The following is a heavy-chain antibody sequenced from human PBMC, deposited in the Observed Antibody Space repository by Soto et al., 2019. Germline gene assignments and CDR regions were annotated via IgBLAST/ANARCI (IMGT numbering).Heavy chain of an antibody. CDR2: IWYDGSNK. J-gene: IGHJ2*01. CDR3: ARPQVLRSLRGAGWYFDL. CDR1: GFTFSSYG. V-gene: IGHV3-33*01. Sequence: QVQLVESGGGVVQPGRSLRLSCAASGFTFSSYGMHWVRQAPGKGLEWVAVIWYDGSNKYYADSVKGRFTISRDNSKNTLYLQMNSLRAEDTAVYYCARPQVLRSLRGAGWYFDLWGRGTLVTVSS. D-gene: IGHD2-8*01.